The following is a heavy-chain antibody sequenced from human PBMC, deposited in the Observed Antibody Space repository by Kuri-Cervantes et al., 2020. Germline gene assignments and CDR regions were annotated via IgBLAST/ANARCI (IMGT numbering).Heavy chain of an antibody. CDR2: ISSSGSTI. Sequence: GESLKISCAASGFTFSNAWMSWVRQAPGKGLEWVSYISSSGSTIYYADSVKGRFTISRDNAKNSLYLQMNSLRAEDTAAYYCARITYYYDSSGYYSGGGYYYYGMDVWGQGTTVTVSS. V-gene: IGHV3-11*01. CDR3: ARITYYYDSSGYYSGGGYYYYGMDV. CDR1: GFTFSNAW. J-gene: IGHJ6*02. D-gene: IGHD3-22*01.